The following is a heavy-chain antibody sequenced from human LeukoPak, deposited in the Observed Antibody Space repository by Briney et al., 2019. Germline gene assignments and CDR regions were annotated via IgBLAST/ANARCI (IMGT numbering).Heavy chain of an antibody. J-gene: IGHJ4*02. V-gene: IGHV1-8*01. D-gene: IGHD2-2*02. CDR1: GYTFTSYD. CDR3: ARVYCSSTSCYMVFDY. CDR2: MNPNSGNT. Sequence: ASVEVSCKASGYTFTSYDINWVRQATGQGREWMGWMNPNSGNTGYAQKFQGRVTMTRNTSISTAYMELSSLRSEDTAVYYCARVYCSSTSCYMVFDYWGQGTLVTVSS.